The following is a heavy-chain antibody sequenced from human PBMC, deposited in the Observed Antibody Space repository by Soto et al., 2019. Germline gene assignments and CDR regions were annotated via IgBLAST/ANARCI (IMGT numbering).Heavy chain of an antibody. V-gene: IGHV3-7*04. Sequence: GGSLRLSCTTSGFTFNNYWMAWVRQAPGKGLEWVATIKEDGSEKYYGDSLRGRFTISRDNAENSLYLQMNSLRAEDTAVYYCVRARVDYWGPGSLVTVSS. CDR2: IKEDGSEK. CDR1: GFTFNNYW. CDR3: VRARVDY. J-gene: IGHJ4*02.